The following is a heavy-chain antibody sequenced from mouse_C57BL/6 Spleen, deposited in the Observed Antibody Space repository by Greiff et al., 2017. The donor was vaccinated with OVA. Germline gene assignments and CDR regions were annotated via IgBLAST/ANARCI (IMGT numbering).Heavy chain of an antibody. Sequence: EVQLQQSGPELVKPGASVKISCKASGYSFTDYNMNWVKQSNGKSLEWIGVINPNYGTTSYNQKFKGKATLTVDQSSSTAYMQLNRLTSEDSAVYDCTRETVVATRAGDYWGQGTSVTVSS. J-gene: IGHJ4*01. CDR1: GYSFTDYN. V-gene: IGHV1-39*01. CDR2: INPNYGTT. D-gene: IGHD1-1*01. CDR3: TRETVVATRAGDY.